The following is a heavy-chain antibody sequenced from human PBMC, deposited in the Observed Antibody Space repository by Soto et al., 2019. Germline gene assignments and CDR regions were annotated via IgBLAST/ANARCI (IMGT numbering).Heavy chain of an antibody. J-gene: IGHJ4*02. CDR2: ISSDGSST. CDR1: GVTFRAYC. D-gene: IGHD6-13*01. CDR3: AIGYSSSSSYTLGF. Sequence: GGPLRLSCAASGVTFRAYCMHWVGQAPGEGMVWVSRISSDGSSTTCADSVKGRFTISRDDAKNTLYLQMNSLRAEDTAVYYCAIGYSSSSSYTLGFWSQGTLVSVSS. V-gene: IGHV3-74*01.